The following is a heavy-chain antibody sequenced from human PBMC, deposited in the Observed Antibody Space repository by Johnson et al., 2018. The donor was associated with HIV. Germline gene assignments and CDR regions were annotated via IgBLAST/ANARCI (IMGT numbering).Heavy chain of an antibody. Sequence: EVQLVESGGGLVQPGGSLRLSCAASGFTFSSYDMHWVRQATGKGLEWVSAIGTAGDTYYPGSVKGRFPISRENAKNSLYLQMNSLRAGDTAVYYCARGPPLQWELRGNAFDIWGQGTMVTVSS. CDR1: GFTFSSYD. V-gene: IGHV3-13*01. CDR3: ARGPPLQWELRGNAFDI. CDR2: IGTAGDT. J-gene: IGHJ3*02. D-gene: IGHD1-26*01.